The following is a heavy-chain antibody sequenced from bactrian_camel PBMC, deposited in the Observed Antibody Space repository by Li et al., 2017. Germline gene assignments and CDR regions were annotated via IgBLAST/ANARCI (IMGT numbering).Heavy chain of an antibody. D-gene: IGHD3*01. CDR1: AYTFNTYS. CDR2: IDTGDGST. Sequence: HVQLVESGGGSALAGGSVRLSCAASAYTFNTYSWFRQAPGQEREGVAAIDTGDGSTYYLNSVEGRFTISRDNAKDTLYLQMNSLKIEDTAVYYCALGSSRQATMTARGKGTQVTVS. V-gene: IGHV3S1*01. J-gene: IGHJ4*01.